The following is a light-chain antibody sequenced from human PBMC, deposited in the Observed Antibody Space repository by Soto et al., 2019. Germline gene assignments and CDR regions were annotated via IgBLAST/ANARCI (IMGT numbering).Light chain of an antibody. CDR2: VVS. V-gene: IGKV3-11*01. J-gene: IGKJ1*01. CDR1: ESITDY. CDR3: QQRCDWSWT. Sequence: EIVLTQSPATLSVSPGERGTLSCRASESITDYLAWYQQKPGQAPRLLVYVVSTRAAGIPTRFSGGGSGTDFTITISNVEPEDFAVYYCQQRCDWSWTFGQGTKVDIK.